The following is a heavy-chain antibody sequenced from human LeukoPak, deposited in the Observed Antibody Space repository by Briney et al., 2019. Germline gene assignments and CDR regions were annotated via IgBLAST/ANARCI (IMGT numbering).Heavy chain of an antibody. D-gene: IGHD2-2*02. J-gene: IGHJ4*02. Sequence: PGGSLRLSCAASGFTFSSYWMSWVRQAPGKGLEWVANIKQDGSEKYYVDSVKGRFTISRDNAKNSLYLQMNSLRAEDTAVYYCARESSEYCRSISCYTFDQWGQGTLVTVPS. CDR1: GFTFSSYW. CDR2: IKQDGSEK. CDR3: ARESSEYCRSISCYTFDQ. V-gene: IGHV3-7*01.